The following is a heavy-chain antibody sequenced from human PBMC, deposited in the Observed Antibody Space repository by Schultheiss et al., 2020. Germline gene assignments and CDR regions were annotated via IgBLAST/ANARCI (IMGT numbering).Heavy chain of an antibody. CDR1: GDSNTRSNYY. CDR2: IYYSGTT. J-gene: IGHJ6*02. Sequence: SATLSLTCLVSGDSNTRSNYYWVWVRQPPGKGLEWIGSIYYSGTTQYNPSVKSRVSISLETSKKQFSLKLSSVTAADTAVYYCARYDYYYGMNVWGQGTTVTVPS. CDR3: ARYDYYYGMNV. V-gene: IGHV4-39*01.